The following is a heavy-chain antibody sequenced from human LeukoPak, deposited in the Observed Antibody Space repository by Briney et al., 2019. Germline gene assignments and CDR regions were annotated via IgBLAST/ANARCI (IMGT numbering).Heavy chain of an antibody. Sequence: SETLSLTCTVSGGSFSSYYWNWIRQPAGKGLEWIGRIYTSGSTNYNPSLKSRVTMSVDTSKNQFSLKLNSVTAADTAVYYCARAGDSTSPLDYWGQGTLVTVSS. J-gene: IGHJ4*02. V-gene: IGHV4-4*07. D-gene: IGHD6-13*01. CDR2: IYTSGST. CDR3: ARAGDSTSPLDY. CDR1: GGSFSSYY.